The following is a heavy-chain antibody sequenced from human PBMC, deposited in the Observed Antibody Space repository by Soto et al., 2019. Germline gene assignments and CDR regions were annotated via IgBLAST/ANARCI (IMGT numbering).Heavy chain of an antibody. D-gene: IGHD3-10*01. V-gene: IGHV1-8*01. Sequence: QVQLVQSGAEVRKPGASVKVSCRASGYTFTSSDINWVRQATGQGLEWMGWMNPNSGHSGDAQKLEGRVTMTRNTYISTAYMELSSLTSEDTAVYYRARGGVLRGVIIFYVYWGQGTLVTVSS. CDR2: MNPNSGHS. J-gene: IGHJ4*02. CDR3: ARGGVLRGVIIFYVY. CDR1: GYTFTSSD.